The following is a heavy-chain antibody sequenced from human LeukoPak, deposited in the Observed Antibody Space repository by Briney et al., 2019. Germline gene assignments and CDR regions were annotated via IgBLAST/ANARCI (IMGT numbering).Heavy chain of an antibody. CDR1: GGSISSGSYY. CDR3: ARSMVRAHPYNWFDP. V-gene: IGHV4-61*02. D-gene: IGHD3-10*01. Sequence: SQTLSLTCTVSGGSISSGSYYWSWIRQPAGKGLEWIGRIYTSGSTNYNPSLKSRVTISVDTSKNQFSLKLSSVTAADTAVYYCARSMVRAHPYNWFDPWGQGTLVTVSS. CDR2: IYTSGST. J-gene: IGHJ5*02.